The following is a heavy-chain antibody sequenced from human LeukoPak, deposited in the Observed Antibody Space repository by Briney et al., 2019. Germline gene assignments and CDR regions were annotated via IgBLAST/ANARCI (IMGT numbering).Heavy chain of an antibody. D-gene: IGHD5-18*01. CDR3: ASKVGISGYTRDYYMDV. Sequence: SGGSLRLSCAASGFTFSSYWMSWVRQAPGKGLEWVANIKQDGSEKYYMDSVKGRFTISRDNAKNSLYLQMNSLRAEDTAVYYCASKVGISGYTRDYYMDVWGKGTTVTISS. CDR2: IKQDGSEK. J-gene: IGHJ6*03. CDR1: GFTFSSYW. V-gene: IGHV3-7*01.